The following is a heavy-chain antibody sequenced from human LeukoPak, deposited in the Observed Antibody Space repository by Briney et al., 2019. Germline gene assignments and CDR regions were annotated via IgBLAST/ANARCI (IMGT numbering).Heavy chain of an antibody. D-gene: IGHD3-3*01. CDR2: INHSGST. J-gene: IGHJ4*02. CDR1: GGSFSGYY. CDR3: ARLYDFWSGYQVDY. V-gene: IGHV4-34*01. Sequence: SETLSLTCAVYGGSFSGYYWSWIRQPPGKGLEWIGEINHSGSTNYNPSLKSRVTISVDTTKNQFSLKLSSVTAADTAVYYCARLYDFWSGYQVDYWGQGTLVTVSS.